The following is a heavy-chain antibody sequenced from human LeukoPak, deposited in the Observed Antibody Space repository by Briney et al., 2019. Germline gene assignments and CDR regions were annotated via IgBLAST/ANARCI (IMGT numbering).Heavy chain of an antibody. CDR3: ARDPVMGYYYYYMDV. Sequence: GGSLRLSCAASGFTFSSYAITWVRQAPGKGLEWVSSIRSTGDSTFYADSVKGRFTISRDNSKNTVYLLMNSLRAEDTAVYYCARDPVMGYYYYYMDVWGKGTTVTISS. D-gene: IGHD2-8*01. J-gene: IGHJ6*03. CDR2: IRSTGDST. V-gene: IGHV3-23*01. CDR1: GFTFSSYA.